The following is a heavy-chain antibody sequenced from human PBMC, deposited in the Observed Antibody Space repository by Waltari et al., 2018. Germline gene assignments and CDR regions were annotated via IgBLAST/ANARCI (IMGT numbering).Heavy chain of an antibody. CDR2: IKHSGST. J-gene: IGHJ4*02. CDR3: ASIAAAQNFDY. CDR1: GGSFSGYY. D-gene: IGHD6-13*01. Sequence: QVQLQQWGAGLLKPSETLSLTCAVYGGSFSGYYWSWIRQPPGKGLEWIGEIKHSGSTNYNPSLKSRVTISVDTSKNQFSLKLSSVTAADTAVYYCASIAAAQNFDYWGQGTLVTVSS. V-gene: IGHV4-34*01.